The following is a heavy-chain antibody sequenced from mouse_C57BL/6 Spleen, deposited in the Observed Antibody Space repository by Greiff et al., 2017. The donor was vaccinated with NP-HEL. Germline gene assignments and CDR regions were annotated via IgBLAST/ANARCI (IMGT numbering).Heavy chain of an antibody. CDR2: IWRGGST. CDR1: GFSLTSYG. J-gene: IGHJ4*01. D-gene: IGHD1-1*01. CDR3: AKRTDGSSYDYYAMDY. V-gene: IGHV2-5*01. Sequence: QVQLQQSGPGLVQPSQSLSITCTVSGFSLTSYGVHWVRQSPGKGLEWLGVIWRGGSTDYNAAFMSRLSITKDNSKSQVFFKMNSLQADDTAIYYCAKRTDGSSYDYYAMDYWGQGTSVTVSS.